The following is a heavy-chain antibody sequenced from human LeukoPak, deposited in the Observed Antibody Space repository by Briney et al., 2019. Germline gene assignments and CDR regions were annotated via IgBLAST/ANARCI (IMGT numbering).Heavy chain of an antibody. CDR2: ISFDGSNK. CDR3: AKSGGYSAGGFDP. Sequence: GGSLRLSCAASGFTFSSYSMNWVRQAPGKGLEWVAVISFDGSNKYYTDSVKGRFTISRDNSKNTLYLQMNSLRAEDTAVYYCAKSGGYSAGGFDPWGQGTLVTVSS. D-gene: IGHD3-22*01. J-gene: IGHJ5*02. CDR1: GFTFSSYS. V-gene: IGHV3-30*18.